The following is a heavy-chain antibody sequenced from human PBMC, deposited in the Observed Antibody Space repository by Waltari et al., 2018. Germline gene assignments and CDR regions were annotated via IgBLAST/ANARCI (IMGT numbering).Heavy chain of an antibody. V-gene: IGHV1-69*13. J-gene: IGHJ6*02. CDR2: IIPRFNTP. D-gene: IGHD6-6*01. CDR3: ATRIPSDHSGSFYYYGMDV. CDR1: GGTFTSFA. Sequence: QLVQSGAEVKKPGSSVIVSCKASGGTFTSFALRWVRQAPGQGLEWMGGIIPRFNTPTYARKFQGRLTGTAGESTSTAYMELNSLRSEDSALYYCATRIPSDHSGSFYYYGMDVWGQGTTVTVSS.